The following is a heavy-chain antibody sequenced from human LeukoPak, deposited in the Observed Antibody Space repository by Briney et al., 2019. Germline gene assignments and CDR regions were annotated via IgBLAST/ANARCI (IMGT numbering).Heavy chain of an antibody. V-gene: IGHV4-34*01. CDR2: INHSGTT. Sequence: SETPSLTCPVYGASFSGFFWGWIRQSPREGPEWIGEINHSGTTNYNPSLKSRVTISKDTSKNQFFLKLYFLTAADTAMYYCARGRWDVRFQYWGQGTLVTVSS. D-gene: IGHD4-23*01. CDR3: ARGRWDVRFQY. J-gene: IGHJ1*01. CDR1: GASFSGFF.